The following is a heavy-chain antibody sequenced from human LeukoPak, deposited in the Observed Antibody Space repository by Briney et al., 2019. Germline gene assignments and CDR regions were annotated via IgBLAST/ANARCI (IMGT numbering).Heavy chain of an antibody. J-gene: IGHJ5*02. Sequence: GGSLRLSCAASGFTFSSYAMSWVRQAPGKGLEWVSSISSSSSYIYYADSVKGRFTISRDNAKNSLYLQMNSLRAEDTAVYYCAREGVQWLERNWFDPWGQGTLVTVSS. V-gene: IGHV3-21*01. CDR2: ISSSSSYI. CDR1: GFTFSSYA. D-gene: IGHD6-19*01. CDR3: AREGVQWLERNWFDP.